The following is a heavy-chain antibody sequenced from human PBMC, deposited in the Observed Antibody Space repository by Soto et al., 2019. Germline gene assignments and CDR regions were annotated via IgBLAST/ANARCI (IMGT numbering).Heavy chain of an antibody. D-gene: IGHD3-10*01. Sequence: SETLSLTCAVSGGSISSGGYSWSWIRQPPGKGLEWIGYIYHSGSTYYNPSLKSRVTISVDTSKNQFSLKLSSVTAADTAVYYCARFTITMVRGAKFDPWGQGTLVTVSS. V-gene: IGHV4-30-2*01. J-gene: IGHJ5*02. CDR2: IYHSGST. CDR3: ARFTITMVRGAKFDP. CDR1: GGSISSGGYS.